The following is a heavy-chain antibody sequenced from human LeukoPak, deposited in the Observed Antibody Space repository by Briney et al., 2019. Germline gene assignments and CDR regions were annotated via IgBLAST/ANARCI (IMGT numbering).Heavy chain of an antibody. CDR3: ARYGSGSGVFDP. CDR1: GASISNTS. D-gene: IGHD3-10*01. V-gene: IGHV4-59*01. J-gene: IGHJ5*02. CDR2: IYYSGST. Sequence: SETLSLTRTVSGASISNTSWSWIRQPPGKGLEWIGYIYYSGSTNYNPSLKSRVTISVDTSKNQFSLTLSSVTAADTAVYYCARYGSGSGVFDPWGQGTLVTVSS.